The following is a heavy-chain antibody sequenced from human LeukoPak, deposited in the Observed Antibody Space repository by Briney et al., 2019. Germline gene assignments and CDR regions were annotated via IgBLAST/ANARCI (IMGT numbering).Heavy chain of an antibody. D-gene: IGHD2-15*01. CDR1: GFTISNAW. V-gene: IGHV3-15*01. CDR3: TIGGDIDV. Sequence: GGSLRLSCAVSGFTISNAWMNWVRQAPGKGLEWVGRIKRKADGGTTDYAAPVKGRFTISRDDSENMLYLQMNSLKTEDTAVYYCTIGGDIDVWGQGTLVTVSS. J-gene: IGHJ4*02. CDR2: IKRKADGGTT.